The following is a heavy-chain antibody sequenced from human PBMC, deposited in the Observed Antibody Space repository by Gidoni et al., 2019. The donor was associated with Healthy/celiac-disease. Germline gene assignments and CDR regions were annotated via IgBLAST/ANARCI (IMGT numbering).Heavy chain of an antibody. Sequence: QLQLQESGPGLVKPSETLSLTCPVSGGSISSSSYYWGWIRQPPGKGLGWIGSIYYSGSTYYNPSLKSRVTISVDTSKNQFSLKLSSVTAADTAVYYCARQVGDCSSTSCYIGGWFDPWGQGTLVTVSS. CDR3: ARQVGDCSSTSCYIGGWFDP. V-gene: IGHV4-39*01. J-gene: IGHJ5*02. D-gene: IGHD2-2*02. CDR2: IYYSGST. CDR1: GGSISSSSYY.